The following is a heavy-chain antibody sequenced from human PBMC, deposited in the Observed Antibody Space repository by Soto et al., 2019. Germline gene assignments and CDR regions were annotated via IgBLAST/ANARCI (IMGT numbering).Heavy chain of an antibody. V-gene: IGHV1-46*01. CDR2: IDPGGGST. CDR1: GYTFTSYY. Sequence: ASVKVSCTASGYTFTSYYMNWVRQAPGQGLVWMGVIDPGGGSTDYAQKFQGRITMTRDTSTSTVYMELSSLRSDDTAMYYCARRLAVAGHEYFQHWGQGTLVTVSS. D-gene: IGHD6-19*01. J-gene: IGHJ1*01. CDR3: ARRLAVAGHEYFQH.